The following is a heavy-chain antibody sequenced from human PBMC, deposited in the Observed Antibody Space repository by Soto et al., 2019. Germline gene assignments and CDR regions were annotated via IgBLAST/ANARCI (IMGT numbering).Heavy chain of an antibody. CDR3: ARGHYQLPPLDY. D-gene: IGHD2-2*01. Sequence: QVQLQESGPGLVKPSQTLSLTCTVSGGSISSGGYYWSWIRQHPGKGLEWIGYIYYSGSTYYNLSLKCRVTISVDTSKNQFSLKLSSVTAADTAVYYCARGHYQLPPLDYWGQGTLVTVSS. J-gene: IGHJ4*02. CDR1: GGSISSGGYY. CDR2: IYYSGST. V-gene: IGHV4-31*03.